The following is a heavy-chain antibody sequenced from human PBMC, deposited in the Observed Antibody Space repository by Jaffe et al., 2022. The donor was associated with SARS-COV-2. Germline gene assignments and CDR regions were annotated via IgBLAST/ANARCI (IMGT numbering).Heavy chain of an antibody. J-gene: IGHJ4*02. CDR2: ISYDGSNK. CDR3: AKDGDSGWPPFWVDY. CDR1: GFTFSSYG. Sequence: QVQLVESGGGVVQPGRSLRLSCAASGFTFSSYGMHWVRQAPGKGLEWVAVISYDGSNKYYADSVKGRFTISRDNSKNTLYLQMNSLRAEDTAVYYCAKDGDSGWPPFWVDYWGQGTLVTVSS. D-gene: IGHD5-12*01. V-gene: IGHV3-30*18.